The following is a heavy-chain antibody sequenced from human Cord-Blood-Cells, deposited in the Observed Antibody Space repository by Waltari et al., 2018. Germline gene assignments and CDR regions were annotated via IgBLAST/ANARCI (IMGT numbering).Heavy chain of an antibody. Sequence: QVQLQQWGAGLLKPSETLSLTCAVYGGSFSGYYWSWIRQPPGKGLEWIGEINQSGSTNYNPALKSRVTISVDTSKNQFSLKLSSVTAADTAVYYCARDGPMVRGAPTHYYWGQGTLVTVSS. J-gene: IGHJ4*02. CDR1: GGSFSGYY. CDR2: INQSGST. CDR3: ARDGPMVRGAPTHYY. V-gene: IGHV4-34*01. D-gene: IGHD3-10*01.